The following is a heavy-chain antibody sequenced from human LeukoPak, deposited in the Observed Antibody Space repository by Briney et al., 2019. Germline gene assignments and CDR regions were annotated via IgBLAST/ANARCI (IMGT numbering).Heavy chain of an antibody. V-gene: IGHV3-23*01. CDR3: VRSLDY. CDR1: GFTFSSYS. CDR2: ITGSGGFT. Sequence: PGGSLRLSCETSGFTFSSYSMHWVRQAPGKGLEWVAVITGSGGFTQYADSVKGRFTISRDNSKNTVYLQMNSLRVEDTALYYCVRSLDYWGQGTLVTVSS. J-gene: IGHJ4*02.